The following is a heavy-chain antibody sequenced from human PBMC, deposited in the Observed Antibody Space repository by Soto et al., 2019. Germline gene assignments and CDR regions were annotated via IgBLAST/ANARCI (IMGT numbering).Heavy chain of an antibody. V-gene: IGHV4-34*01. J-gene: IGHJ6*02. CDR2: INHSGST. Sequence: SETLSLTCAVYGGSFSGYYWSWIRQPPGKGLEWIGEINHSGSTNYNPSLKSRVTISVDTSKNQFSLKLSSVTAADAAVYYCARGSLVLEWLSSLYPAGYYYGMDVWGQGTTVTVSS. D-gene: IGHD3-3*01. CDR1: GGSFSGYY. CDR3: ARGSLVLEWLSSLYPAGYYYGMDV.